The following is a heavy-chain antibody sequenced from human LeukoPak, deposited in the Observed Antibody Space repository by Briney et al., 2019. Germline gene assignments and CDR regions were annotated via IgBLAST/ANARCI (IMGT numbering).Heavy chain of an antibody. Sequence: GGSLRLSCAASGFTFSSYWMRWVRQAPGKGRKWVANIKEDGSEQYYVDSEKGRFTISRDNAKNSPFLEMNSLRAEDTALYYCAREEPVAILSHWGQGTLVTVSS. CDR2: IKEDGSEQ. CDR1: GFTFSSYW. D-gene: IGHD2-2*01. V-gene: IGHV3-7*01. J-gene: IGHJ4*02. CDR3: AREEPVAILSH.